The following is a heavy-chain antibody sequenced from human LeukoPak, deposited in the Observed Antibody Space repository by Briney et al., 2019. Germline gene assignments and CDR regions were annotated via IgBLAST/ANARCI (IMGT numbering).Heavy chain of an antibody. CDR2: ISGSGGST. J-gene: IGHJ4*02. D-gene: IGHD4-17*01. Sequence: GGSLRLSCAAPGFTFSSYAMSWVRQAPGKGLEWVSAISGSGGSTYYADSVKGRFTISRDNSKNTLYLQMNSLRAEDTAVYYCAKNPRKVRYYFDYWGQGTLVTVSS. CDR3: AKNPRKVRYYFDY. V-gene: IGHV3-23*01. CDR1: GFTFSSYA.